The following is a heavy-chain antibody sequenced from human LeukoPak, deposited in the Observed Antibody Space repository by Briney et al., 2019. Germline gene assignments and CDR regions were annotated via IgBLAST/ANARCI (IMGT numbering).Heavy chain of an antibody. J-gene: IGHJ6*03. Sequence: SETLSLTCTVSGGSISSSSYYWGWIRQPPGKGLEWIGGIYYSGSTYYNPSLKSRVTISVDTSKNQFSLKLSSVTAADTAVYYCARVVVFGVVSSDYYYYYMDVWGKGTTVTVSS. V-gene: IGHV4-39*07. D-gene: IGHD3-3*01. CDR3: ARVVVFGVVSSDYYYYYMDV. CDR2: IYYSGST. CDR1: GGSISSSSYY.